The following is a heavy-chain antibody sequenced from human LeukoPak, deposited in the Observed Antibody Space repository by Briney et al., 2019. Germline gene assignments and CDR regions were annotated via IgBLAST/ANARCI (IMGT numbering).Heavy chain of an antibody. Sequence: SETLSPTCTVSGGSISSYYWSRIRQPPGKGLEWIGYIYYSGSTNYNPSLKSRVTISVDTSKNQFSLKLSSVTAADTAVYYCARQGSYSSSWYHEDYFDYWGQGTLVTVSS. CDR1: GGSISSYY. CDR3: ARQGSYSSSWYHEDYFDY. CDR2: IYYSGST. D-gene: IGHD6-13*01. J-gene: IGHJ4*02. V-gene: IGHV4-59*08.